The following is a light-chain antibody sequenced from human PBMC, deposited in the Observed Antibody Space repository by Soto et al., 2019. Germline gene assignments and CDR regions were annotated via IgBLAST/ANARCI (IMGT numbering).Light chain of an antibody. V-gene: IGKV2-40*01. CDR2: DAS. CDR1: QSLLDIDDGNTY. Sequence: IVMTQTPHSLPVTPGEPASLSCRSSQSLLDIDDGNTYLDWYLQKPGQSPQLLIYDASSLESGVPSRFSGSGSGTDFTLTISSLQPEGFATYYCQQFNNYITLGQGTRLEIK. CDR3: QQFNNYIT. J-gene: IGKJ5*01.